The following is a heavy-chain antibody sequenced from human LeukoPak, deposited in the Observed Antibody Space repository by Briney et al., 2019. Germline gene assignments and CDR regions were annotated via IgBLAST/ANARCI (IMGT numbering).Heavy chain of an antibody. CDR3: ARTGVGKQQPEDY. J-gene: IGHJ4*02. D-gene: IGHD6-13*01. CDR2: ISSSSSYI. V-gene: IGHV3-21*01. Sequence: GGSLRLSCAASGFTVSSNYMSWVRQAPGKGLEWVSSISSSSSYIYYADSVKGRFTISRDNAKNSLYLQMNSLRAEDTAVYYCARTGVGKQQPEDYWGQGTLVTVSS. CDR1: GFTVSSNY.